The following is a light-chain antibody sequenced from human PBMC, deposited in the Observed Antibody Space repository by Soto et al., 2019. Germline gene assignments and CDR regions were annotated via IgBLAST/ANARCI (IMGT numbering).Light chain of an antibody. CDR1: QSFSGY. J-gene: IGKJ5*01. V-gene: IGKV3-11*01. CDR2: DAS. CDR3: QQRSNWPPVIT. Sequence: DILLTQSPATLSLSPGERATLSCRASQSFSGYLAWYQQKPGQAPRLLIYDASKRATGIPVRFSGRGSGTDFTLTISSLEPEDFAVYYCQQRSNWPPVITFGQGTRLEIK.